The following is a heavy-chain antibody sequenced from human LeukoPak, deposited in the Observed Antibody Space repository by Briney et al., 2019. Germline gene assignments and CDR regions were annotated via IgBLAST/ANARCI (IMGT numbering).Heavy chain of an antibody. J-gene: IGHJ6*02. V-gene: IGHV3-74*01. D-gene: IGHD6-13*01. CDR2: INSDGSST. CDR1: GFTFSSYW. CDR3: AREGVWRQQLVDYYYGMDV. Sequence: PGGSLRLSCAASGFTFSSYWMHWVRQAPGKGLVWVSRINSDGSSTSYADSVKGRFTISRDNAKNTLYLQMNSLRAEDTAVYYCAREGVWRQQLVDYYYGMDVWGQGTMVTVSS.